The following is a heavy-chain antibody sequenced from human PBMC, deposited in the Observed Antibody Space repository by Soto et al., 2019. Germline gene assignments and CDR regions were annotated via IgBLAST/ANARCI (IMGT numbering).Heavy chain of an antibody. Sequence: LRLSCAASRFTFSTYAMSWVRQAPGKGLEWVSAITGSGDTTYYADSVKGRFTISRDNSKNTLYLQINSLRAEDTAIFYCAKETLLNWFDPWGQGTQVTVS. CDR1: RFTFSTYA. D-gene: IGHD2-15*01. CDR3: AKETLLNWFDP. J-gene: IGHJ5*02. V-gene: IGHV3-23*01. CDR2: ITGSGDTT.